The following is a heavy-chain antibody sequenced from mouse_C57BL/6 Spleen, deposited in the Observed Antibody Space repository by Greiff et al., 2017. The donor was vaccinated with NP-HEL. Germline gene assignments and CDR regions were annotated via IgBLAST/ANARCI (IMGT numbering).Heavy chain of an antibody. Sequence: EVKLMESGGGLVKPGGSLKLSCAASGFTFSSYAMSWVRQTPEKRLEWVATISDGGSYTYYPANVKGRFTISRDNAKNNLYLQMSHLKSEDTAMYYCARAGDSWYFDVWGTGTTVTVSS. CDR2: ISDGGSYT. V-gene: IGHV5-4*03. CDR1: GFTFSSYA. J-gene: IGHJ1*03. CDR3: ARAGDSWYFDV. D-gene: IGHD3-3*01.